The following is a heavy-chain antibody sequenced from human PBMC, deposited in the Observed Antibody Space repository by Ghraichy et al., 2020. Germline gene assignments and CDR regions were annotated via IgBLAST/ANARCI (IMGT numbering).Heavy chain of an antibody. CDR3: SKEIYSGNDDYYYAMDG. V-gene: IGHV3-64D*06. CDR2: ISATGRRK. CDR1: GFSFSKYS. Sequence: GGSLRLSCLVSGFSFSKYSVYWVRQAPGKGLEYVSTISATGRRKDYADSVKGRFTISRDNSKNTLYLQMSSLRREDTAVYYCSKEIYSGNDDYYYAMDGWAHGTAIPVYS. J-gene: IGHJ6*02. D-gene: IGHD5-12*01.